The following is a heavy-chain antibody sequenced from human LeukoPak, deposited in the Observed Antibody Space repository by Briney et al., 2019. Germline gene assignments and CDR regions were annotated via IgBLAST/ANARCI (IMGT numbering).Heavy chain of an antibody. Sequence: PSETLSLTCTVSGGSISSYYWSWIRQPPGKGLEWIGYIYYSGSTNYNPSLKSRVTISVGTSKNQFSLKLSPVTAADTAVYYCARRSYLSAFDIWGQGTMVTVSS. CDR1: GGSISSYY. CDR3: ARRSYLSAFDI. CDR2: IYYSGST. V-gene: IGHV4-59*08. J-gene: IGHJ3*02.